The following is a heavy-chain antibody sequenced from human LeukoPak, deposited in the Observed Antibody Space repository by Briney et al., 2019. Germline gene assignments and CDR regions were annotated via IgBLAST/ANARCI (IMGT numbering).Heavy chain of an antibody. CDR2: INHSGST. D-gene: IGHD3-10*01. V-gene: IGHV4-34*01. CDR1: GGSFSGYY. Sequence: SETLSLTCAVYGGSFSGYYWSWIRQPPGKGLEWIGEINHSGSTNYNPSLKSRVTISVDTSKNQFSLKLSSVTAADTAVYYCARDPGGYYGSGSLNWFDPWGQGTLVTVSS. CDR3: ARDPGGYYGSGSLNWFDP. J-gene: IGHJ5*02.